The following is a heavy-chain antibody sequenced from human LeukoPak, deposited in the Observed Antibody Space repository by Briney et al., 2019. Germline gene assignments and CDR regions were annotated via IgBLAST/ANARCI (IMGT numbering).Heavy chain of an antibody. CDR2: IKQDGSEK. CDR1: GFTVSSNS. J-gene: IGHJ4*02. V-gene: IGHV3-7*01. D-gene: IGHD3-9*01. Sequence: GGSLRLSCTVSGFTVSSNSMSWVRQAPGKGLEWVANIKQDGSEKYYVDSVKGRFTISRDNAKNSLYLQMNSLRAEDTAVYYCARDGDILTGYYAPFDYWGQGTLVTVSS. CDR3: ARDGDILTGYYAPFDY.